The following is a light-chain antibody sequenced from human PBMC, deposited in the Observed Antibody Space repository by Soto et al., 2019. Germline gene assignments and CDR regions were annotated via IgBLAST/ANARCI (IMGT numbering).Light chain of an antibody. CDR1: QSIFNY. CDR3: QQSYSSPWT. V-gene: IGKV1-39*01. CDR2: AAS. J-gene: IGKJ1*01. Sequence: DIQVTQSPSSLSASVGDRVTITCRASQSIFNYLNWYQQKPGKAPKLLIYAASSLQSGVPSRFSGGGAVTDFTLTISSLQPEDFATYYCQQSYSSPWTFGLGTKVEIK.